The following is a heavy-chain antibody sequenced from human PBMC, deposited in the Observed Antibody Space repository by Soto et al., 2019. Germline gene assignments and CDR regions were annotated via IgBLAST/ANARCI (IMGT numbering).Heavy chain of an antibody. CDR1: GFTFSDYY. D-gene: IGHD1-26*01. V-gene: IGHV3-72*01. J-gene: IGHJ4*02. CDR3: ARDTGGSYDY. Sequence: EVQLVESGGGLVQPGGSLRLSCAASGFTFSDYYMDWVRQVPGKGLEWVGRSRNKANSYNTEYAASVKGRFSISRDGSKDSMYLQMNSLKTEDTAVYYCARDTGGSYDYWGQGALVPVSS. CDR2: SRNKANSYNT.